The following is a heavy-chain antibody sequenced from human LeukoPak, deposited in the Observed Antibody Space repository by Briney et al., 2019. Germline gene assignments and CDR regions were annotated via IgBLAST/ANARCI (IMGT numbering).Heavy chain of an antibody. J-gene: IGHJ4*02. V-gene: IGHV3-33*01. Sequence: GRSLRLSCAASGFTFSSYGMHWVRQAPGKGLEWVAVIWYDGSNKYYADSVKGRFTISRDNSKNTLYLQMNSLRAEDTAVYYCAREGSSGWYSFDYWGQGTLVTVSS. CDR2: IWYDGSNK. CDR1: GFTFSSYG. D-gene: IGHD6-19*01. CDR3: AREGSSGWYSFDY.